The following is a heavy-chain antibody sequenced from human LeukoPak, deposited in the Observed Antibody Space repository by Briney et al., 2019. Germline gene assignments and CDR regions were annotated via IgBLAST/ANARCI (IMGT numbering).Heavy chain of an antibody. CDR1: GFTFSSYS. D-gene: IGHD3-10*01. J-gene: IGHJ4*02. CDR2: ISSSSSTI. CDR3: CGDFDY. V-gene: IGHV3-48*01. Sequence: AGGSLRLSCAASGFTFSSYSMNWVRQAPGKGLEWVSYISSSSSTIYYADSVKGRFNISRDNSKNTLYLQMNSLRAEDTAVYYCCGDFDYWGQGTLVTVSS.